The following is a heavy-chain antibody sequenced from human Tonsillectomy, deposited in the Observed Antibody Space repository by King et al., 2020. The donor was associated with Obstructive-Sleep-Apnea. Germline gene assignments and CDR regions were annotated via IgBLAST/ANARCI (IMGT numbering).Heavy chain of an antibody. Sequence: VQLVESGGGLVQPGGALRLSCTAAGFTFINYAMSWVRPAPGKGLEWVSAIRNIDDSTVYADSVKGRFTISRDNSKNTLYLQMNSLRAEDTAIYYCAKDSYGDLPDVFDIWGQGTMVIVSS. CDR3: AKDSYGDLPDVFDI. D-gene: IGHD4-17*01. CDR1: GFTFINYA. J-gene: IGHJ3*02. CDR2: IRNIDDST. V-gene: IGHV3-23*04.